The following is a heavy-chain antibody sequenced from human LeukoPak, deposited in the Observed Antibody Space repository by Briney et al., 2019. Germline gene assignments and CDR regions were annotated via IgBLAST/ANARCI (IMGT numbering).Heavy chain of an antibody. J-gene: IGHJ4*02. CDR2: ISAYNGNT. CDR1: GYTFTSYG. V-gene: IGHV1-18*01. D-gene: IGHD1-26*01. Sequence: GASVKVSCKASGYTFTSYGISWVRQAPGQGLEWMGWISAYNGNTNYAQKLQGRVTMTTDTSTSTAYMELRSLRSEDTAVYYCARAPLDSGSYYFDYWGQGTLVTVSS. CDR3: ARAPLDSGSYYFDY.